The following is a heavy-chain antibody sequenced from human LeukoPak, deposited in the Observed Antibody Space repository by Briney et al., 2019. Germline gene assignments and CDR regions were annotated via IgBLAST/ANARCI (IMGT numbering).Heavy chain of an antibody. D-gene: IGHD3-22*01. CDR1: GFTFSSYS. Sequence: PGGSLRLSCAASGFTFSSYSMNWVRQAPGKGLEWVSSISSSSSYIYYADSVKGRFTISRDNAKNSLYLQMNSLRAEDTAVYYCARDLGDSSGYTDCWGQGTLVTVSS. CDR2: ISSSSSYI. CDR3: ARDLGDSSGYTDC. V-gene: IGHV3-21*01. J-gene: IGHJ4*02.